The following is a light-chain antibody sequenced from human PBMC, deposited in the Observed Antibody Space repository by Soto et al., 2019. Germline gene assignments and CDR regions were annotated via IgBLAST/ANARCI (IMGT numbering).Light chain of an antibody. J-gene: IGKJ1*01. CDR1: QSISRW. CDR2: DAS. CDR3: QQSYSSTPP. Sequence: DLQRTQSPSTLSAYVGDRVTITCRASQSISRWLAWYQQKPGKAPKLLIYDASTLESGVPSRFCGSVSWPDFTLTISSLQPEDWSTYYGQQSYSSTPPFGQVTKVDIK. V-gene: IGKV1-5*01.